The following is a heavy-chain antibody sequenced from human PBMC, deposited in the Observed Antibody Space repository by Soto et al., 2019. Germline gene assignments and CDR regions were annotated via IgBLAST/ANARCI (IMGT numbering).Heavy chain of an antibody. D-gene: IGHD3-10*01. J-gene: IGHJ6*02. Sequence: GGSLRLSCAASGFTFSSYAMSWVRQAPGKGLEWVANIKQDGSEKYYVDSVKGRFTISRDNAKNSLYLQMNSLRAEDTAVYYCARDLLLWFGEYYYYYGMDVWGQGTTVTVSS. CDR1: GFTFSSYA. CDR2: IKQDGSEK. CDR3: ARDLLLWFGEYYYYYGMDV. V-gene: IGHV3-7*01.